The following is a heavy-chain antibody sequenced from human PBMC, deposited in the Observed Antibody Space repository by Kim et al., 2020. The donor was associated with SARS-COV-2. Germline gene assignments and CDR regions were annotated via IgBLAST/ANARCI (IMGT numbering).Heavy chain of an antibody. J-gene: IGHJ5*02. Sequence: GGSLRLSCAASGFTFSSYWMHWVRQAPGKGLVWVSRINSDGSSTSYADSVKGRFTISRDNAKNTLYLQMNSLRAEDTAVYYCAREGGSSYYDILTGYYSFNWFDPWGQGTLVTVSS. D-gene: IGHD3-9*01. CDR1: GFTFSSYW. CDR2: INSDGSST. CDR3: AREGGSSYYDILTGYYSFNWFDP. V-gene: IGHV3-74*01.